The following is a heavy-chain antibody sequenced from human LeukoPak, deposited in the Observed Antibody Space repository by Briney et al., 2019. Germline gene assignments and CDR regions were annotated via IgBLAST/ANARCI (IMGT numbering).Heavy chain of an antibody. CDR2: ISSSSYT. V-gene: IGHV3-11*03. CDR1: GFTFSDYY. Sequence: PGGSLRLSCAASGFTFSDYYMSWIRQAPGKGLEWVSYISSSSYTNYADSVKGRFTISRDNAKNSLYLQMNSLRAEDTAVYYCASSPGDIVVVPAATFDYWGQGTLVTVSS. D-gene: IGHD2-2*01. J-gene: IGHJ4*02. CDR3: ASSPGDIVVVPAATFDY.